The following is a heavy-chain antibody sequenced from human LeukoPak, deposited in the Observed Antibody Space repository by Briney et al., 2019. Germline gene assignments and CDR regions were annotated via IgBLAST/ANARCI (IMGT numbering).Heavy chain of an antibody. CDR1: GGSISSYY. V-gene: IGHV4-59*12. CDR2: IYYSGST. J-gene: IGHJ3*02. Sequence: PSETLSLTCTVSGGSISSYYWSWIRQPPGKGLEWIGYIYYSGSTNYNPSLKSRVTISVDTSKNQFSLKLSSVTAADTAVYYCARDRGKQVHAFDIWGQGTMVTVSS. CDR3: ARDRGKQVHAFDI.